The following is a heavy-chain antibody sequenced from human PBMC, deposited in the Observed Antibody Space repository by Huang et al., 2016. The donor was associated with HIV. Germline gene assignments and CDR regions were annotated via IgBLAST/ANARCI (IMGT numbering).Heavy chain of an antibody. J-gene: IGHJ2*01. CDR2: IFDSGRA. D-gene: IGHD3-22*01. Sequence: QVQLQESGPGLVKPSETLSLSCTVSGGSIGSHHWSWIRQSPGRGLEWIGTIFDSGRANYNPSLKSRITISVDTSRSSLSLQVTSVTAADTAVYYCAKSPENYDTTGLAHWYFDFWGRGTLVTVSS. V-gene: IGHV4-59*11. CDR1: GGSIGSHH. CDR3: AKSPENYDTTGLAHWYFDF.